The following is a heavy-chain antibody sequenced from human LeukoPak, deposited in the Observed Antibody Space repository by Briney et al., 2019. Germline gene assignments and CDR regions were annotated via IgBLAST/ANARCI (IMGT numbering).Heavy chain of an antibody. CDR2: ISGGSDTI. D-gene: IGHD3-22*01. J-gene: IGHJ6*03. CDR3: ARLERYYFDSSGYTYYYYMDV. V-gene: IGHV3-48*01. Sequence: GGSLRLSCEASGFTFSSHSMNWVRQAPGKGLEWVSYISGGSDTIYYADSVKGRFTISRDNAENSLYLQMSSLRAEDTAVYYCARLERYYFDSSGYTYYYYMDVWGKGTTVTVSS. CDR1: GFTFSSHS.